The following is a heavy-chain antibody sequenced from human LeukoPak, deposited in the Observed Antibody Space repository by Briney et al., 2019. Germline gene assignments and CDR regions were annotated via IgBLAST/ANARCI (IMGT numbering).Heavy chain of an antibody. CDR1: GGTFSSYA. Sequence: SVKVSCKASGGTFSSYAISWVRQAPGQGLEWMGGIIPIFGTANYAQKFQGRVTMTRDTSISTAYMELSSLRSEDTAVYYCARGNYDGYYFDSWGQGTLVTVFS. CDR2: IIPIFGTA. V-gene: IGHV1-69*05. D-gene: IGHD4-11*01. CDR3: ARGNYDGYYFDS. J-gene: IGHJ4*02.